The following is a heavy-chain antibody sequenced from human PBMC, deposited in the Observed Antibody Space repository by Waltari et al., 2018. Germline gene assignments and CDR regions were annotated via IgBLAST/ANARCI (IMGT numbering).Heavy chain of an antibody. CDR2: ISPDNDDK. J-gene: IGHJ6*03. D-gene: IGHD6-19*01. Sequence: QVQLLQSGSDLKKPGASVKVSCRASGYNFGVYGISWVRQAPGQGLEWMGWISPDNDDKRYAQKFQGRLTMTTDTSTRTAYMQLRSLRSDDTAVYYCARDYWTTGSGRHLSFMDVWGKGTTVIISS. CDR1: GYNFGVYG. V-gene: IGHV1-18*01. CDR3: ARDYWTTGSGRHLSFMDV.